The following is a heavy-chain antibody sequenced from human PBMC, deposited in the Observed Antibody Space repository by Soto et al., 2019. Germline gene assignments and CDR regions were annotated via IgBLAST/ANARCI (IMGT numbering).Heavy chain of an antibody. CDR1: GGSISSGDYY. J-gene: IGHJ6*02. D-gene: IGHD2-8*02. CDR2: IYYSGST. Sequence: SETLSLTCTVSGGSISSGDYYWSWIRQPPGKGLEWIGYIYYSGSTYYNLSLKSRVTISVDTSKNQFSLKLSSVTAADTAVYYCARDQGVVSGMDVWGQGTTVTVSS. CDR3: ARDQGVVSGMDV. V-gene: IGHV4-30-4*01.